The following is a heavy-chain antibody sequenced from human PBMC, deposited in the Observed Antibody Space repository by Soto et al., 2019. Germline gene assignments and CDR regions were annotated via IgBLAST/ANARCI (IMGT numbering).Heavy chain of an antibody. V-gene: IGHV1-8*01. CDR1: GYTFTSDE. CDR3: ARGGGTGWFDP. CDR2: MNPNSGNI. D-gene: IGHD3-16*01. J-gene: IGHJ5*02. Sequence: ASVKVSCKASGYTFTSDEINWVRQATGQGLEWMGWMNPNSGNIGFAQKFQGRVTMTRNTSVSTAYMELSSLRSEDTAVYYCARGGGTGWFDPWGQGTLVTVSS.